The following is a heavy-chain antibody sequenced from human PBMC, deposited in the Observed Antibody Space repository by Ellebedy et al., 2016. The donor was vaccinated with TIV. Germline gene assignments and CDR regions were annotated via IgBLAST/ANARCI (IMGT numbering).Heavy chain of an antibody. V-gene: IGHV3-30-3*01. J-gene: IGHJ3*02. Sequence: GESLKISXAASGFTFSSYAMHWARQAPGKGLEWVAVISYDGSNKYYADSVKGRFTISRDNSKNTLYLQMNSLRAEDTAVYYCARNYYDSSGYYLGAFDIWGQGTMVTVSS. CDR2: ISYDGSNK. CDR3: ARNYYDSSGYYLGAFDI. CDR1: GFTFSSYA. D-gene: IGHD3-22*01.